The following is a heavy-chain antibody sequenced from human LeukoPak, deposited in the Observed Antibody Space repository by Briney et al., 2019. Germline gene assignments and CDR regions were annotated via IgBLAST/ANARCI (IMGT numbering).Heavy chain of an antibody. J-gene: IGHJ4*02. CDR1: GFNFSSYW. Sequence: GSLRLSCAASGFNFSSYWMHWVRPAPGKGLVWVSRINSDGSSTSYADSVKGRFTISRDNAKNTLYLQMNSLRAEDTAVYYCAKASSGWSPFDYWGQGTLVTVSS. D-gene: IGHD6-19*01. CDR3: AKASSGWSPFDY. CDR2: INSDGSST. V-gene: IGHV3-74*01.